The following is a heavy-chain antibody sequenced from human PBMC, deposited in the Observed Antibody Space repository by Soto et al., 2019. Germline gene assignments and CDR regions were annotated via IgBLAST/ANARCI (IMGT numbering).Heavy chain of an antibody. CDR1: GFTFSDDY. V-gene: IGHV3-72*01. CDR3: VRAGTGYQLDY. CDR2: IRNKANSYTA. D-gene: IGHD3-9*01. J-gene: IGHJ4*02. Sequence: GASLRLSGAASGFTFSDDYVDRVRQATGKGLEWVGRIRNKANSYTAEYAASVKGRFTISRDDSKNSLYLQMNSLKIEDTALYYCVRAGTGYQLDYWGQGTLVTVSS.